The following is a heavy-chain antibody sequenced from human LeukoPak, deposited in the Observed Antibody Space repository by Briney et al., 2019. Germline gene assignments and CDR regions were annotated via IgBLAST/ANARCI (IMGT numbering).Heavy chain of an antibody. Sequence: PGGSLRLSCAASGFTFDDYAMHWVRQAPGKGLEWVSGISWNSGSIGYADSVKGRFTISRDNAKNTLYLQMNSLRAEDTAVYYCARGGLVRGSLNSLTGFDFWGQGTMVTVSS. V-gene: IGHV3-9*01. CDR3: ARGGLVRGSLNSLTGFDF. D-gene: IGHD3-10*01. J-gene: IGHJ3*01. CDR2: ISWNSGSI. CDR1: GFTFDDYA.